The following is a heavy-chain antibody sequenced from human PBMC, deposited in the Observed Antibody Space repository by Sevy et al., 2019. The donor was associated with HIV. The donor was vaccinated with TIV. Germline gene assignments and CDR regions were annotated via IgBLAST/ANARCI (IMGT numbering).Heavy chain of an antibody. CDR3: VRDPEWGAIDS. J-gene: IGHJ4*02. Sequence: GGSLRLSCAVSGLTFSSSWMAWARQAPGKRLEWVAEIQPDGSEKYYVDSVKGRLTISRDNAKNFLYLQMDSLRVEDTAVYYCVRDPEWGAIDSWGQGTLVTVSS. CDR1: GLTFSSSW. D-gene: IGHD3-16*01. V-gene: IGHV3-7*01. CDR2: IQPDGSEK.